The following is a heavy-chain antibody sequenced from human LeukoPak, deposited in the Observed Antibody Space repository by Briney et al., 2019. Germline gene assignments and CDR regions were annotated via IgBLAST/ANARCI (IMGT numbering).Heavy chain of an antibody. D-gene: IGHD1-1*01. V-gene: IGHV4-39*01. Sequence: PGGSLRLSCAASGFTFSSYAMSWVRQPPGKGLEWIGSIYYSGSTYYNPSLKSRVTISVDTSKNQFSLKLSSVTAADTAVYYCARQYTHWNPFAGWGQGTLVTVSS. CDR3: ARQYTHWNPFAG. J-gene: IGHJ4*02. CDR2: IYYSGST. CDR1: GFTFSSYA.